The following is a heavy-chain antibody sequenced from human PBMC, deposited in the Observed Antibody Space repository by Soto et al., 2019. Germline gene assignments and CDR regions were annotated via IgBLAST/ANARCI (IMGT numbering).Heavy chain of an antibody. J-gene: IGHJ4*02. V-gene: IGHV3-53*02. Sequence: EVQLVETGGGLIQPGGSLRLSCAASGFTVSSNYMSWVRQAPGKGLEWVSVIYYGGSTYYADSVRGRFTISSDNSKNMLYLQMNSLRAEDSAIYFCARGAAYGDYGHWGRGTLVTVSS. CDR3: ARGAAYGDYGH. CDR2: IYYGGST. CDR1: GFTVSSNY. D-gene: IGHD4-17*01.